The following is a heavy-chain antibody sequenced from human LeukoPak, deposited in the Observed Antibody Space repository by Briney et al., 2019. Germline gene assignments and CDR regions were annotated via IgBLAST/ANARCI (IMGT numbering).Heavy chain of an antibody. CDR2: IIPIFGTA. J-gene: IGHJ5*02. Sequence: ASVKVSCKASGGTFSCYAISWVRQAPGQGLEWMGGIIPIFGTANYAQKFQGRVTITADESTSTAYMELSSLRSEDTAVYYCARFGANYYDSSGYYAASPFDPWGQGTLVTVSS. D-gene: IGHD3-22*01. V-gene: IGHV1-69*13. CDR3: ARFGANYYDSSGYYAASPFDP. CDR1: GGTFSCYA.